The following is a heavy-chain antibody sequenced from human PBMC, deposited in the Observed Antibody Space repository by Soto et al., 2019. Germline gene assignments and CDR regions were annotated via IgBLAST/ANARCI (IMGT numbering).Heavy chain of an antibody. CDR3: ARGLAASWVFGFDI. CDR1: GFSLSTSGVG. V-gene: IGHV2-5*01. CDR2: IYWNGDE. J-gene: IGHJ3*02. D-gene: IGHD6-6*01. Sequence: SGPTLVNPTHTLTLTCSFSGFSLSTSGVGVGWIRQPPGKALEWLSHIYWNGDEHYRPSLKNRLSITKVTSKNQVVLIMTNMDPVDTAKYYCARGLAASWVFGFDIWGQGTMITI.